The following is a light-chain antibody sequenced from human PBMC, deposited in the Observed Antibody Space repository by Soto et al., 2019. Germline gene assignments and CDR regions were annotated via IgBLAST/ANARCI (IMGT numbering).Light chain of an antibody. J-gene: IGKJ1*01. CDR1: QSVSKY. CDR2: GAS. CDR3: QHYSSSPWT. V-gene: IGKV3-20*01. Sequence: EIVLTQSPGTLSLSPGERATLSCRASQSVSKYLAWYQQKLGQAPRVLIYGASSRATGIPDRFSGSGSGTDFILTISRLEPEDFAVYYCQHYSSSPWTVGQGTKVEIK.